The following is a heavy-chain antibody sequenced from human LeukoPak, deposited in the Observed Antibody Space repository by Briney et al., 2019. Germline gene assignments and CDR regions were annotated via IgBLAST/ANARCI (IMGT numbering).Heavy chain of an antibody. D-gene: IGHD6-19*01. CDR2: INPNSGGT. Sequence: ASVKVSCKASGYTFTGYYMHWVRQAPGQGLEWMGWINPNSGGTNYAQKFQGRVTMTRDTSISTAYMELSRLRSDDTAVYYCARAGSHIAVAGYSQDFQHWGQGTLVTVSS. V-gene: IGHV1-2*02. J-gene: IGHJ1*01. CDR3: ARAGSHIAVAGYSQDFQH. CDR1: GYTFTGYY.